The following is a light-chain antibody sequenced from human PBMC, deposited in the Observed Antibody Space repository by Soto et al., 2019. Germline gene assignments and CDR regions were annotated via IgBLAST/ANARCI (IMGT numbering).Light chain of an antibody. Sequence: QSALTQPASVSGSPGQSITISCTGTSSDVGGYNYVSWYQQHPGKAPNLMIYDVSNRPSGVSNRFSGSKSGNTASLTISGLLAEDEADYYCSSYTSSSTPFLFGAGTKLTVL. J-gene: IGLJ1*01. V-gene: IGLV2-14*01. CDR1: SSDVGGYNY. CDR3: SSYTSSSTPFL. CDR2: DVS.